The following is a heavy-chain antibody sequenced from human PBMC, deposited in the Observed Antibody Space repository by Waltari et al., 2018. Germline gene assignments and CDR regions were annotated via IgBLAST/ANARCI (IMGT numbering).Heavy chain of an antibody. D-gene: IGHD3-9*01. CDR3: AREVSSNYDILTGYYRQDAFDI. CDR2: IYTSGGN. CDR1: GGSISSYY. V-gene: IGHV4-4*09. J-gene: IGHJ3*02. Sequence: QVQLQESGPGLVKPSETLSLTCTVSGGSISSYYWSWIRQPPGKGLEWIGYIYTSGGNHNTPSLKSRVTISVDTSKNQFSLKLSSVTAADTAVYYCAREVSSNYDILTGYYRQDAFDIWGQGTMVTVSS.